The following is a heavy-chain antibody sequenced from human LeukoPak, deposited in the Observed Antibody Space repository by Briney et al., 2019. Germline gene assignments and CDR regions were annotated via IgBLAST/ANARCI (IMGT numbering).Heavy chain of an antibody. Sequence: SETLSLTCTVSGGSISSCYWSWIRQPPGKGLEWIGYIYYSGSTNYNPSLKSRVTISVDTSKNQFSLKLSSVTAADTAVYYCARALVVVAATEVVDAFDIWGQGTMVTVSS. J-gene: IGHJ3*02. CDR2: IYYSGST. CDR3: ARALVVVAATEVVDAFDI. V-gene: IGHV4-59*01. CDR1: GGSISSCY. D-gene: IGHD2-15*01.